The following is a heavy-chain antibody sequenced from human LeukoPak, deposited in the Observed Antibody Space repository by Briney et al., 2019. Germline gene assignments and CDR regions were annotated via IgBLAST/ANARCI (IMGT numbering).Heavy chain of an antibody. J-gene: IGHJ6*02. Sequence: GESLKISCKGSGYSFTNYWIGWVGQMPGKGLEWMGIIYPGDSDTRYSPSFQGQVTISADKSISTAYLQWSSLKASDTAMYYCGRGYCSGGSCSNNNYYYYYGMDVWGQGTTVTVSS. CDR1: GYSFTNYW. CDR2: IYPGDSDT. D-gene: IGHD2-15*01. CDR3: GRGYCSGGSCSNNNYYYYYGMDV. V-gene: IGHV5-51*01.